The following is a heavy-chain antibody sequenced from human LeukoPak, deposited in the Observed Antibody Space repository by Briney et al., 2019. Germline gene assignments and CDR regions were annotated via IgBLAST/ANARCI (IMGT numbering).Heavy chain of an antibody. CDR2: IKQDGSDK. Sequence: GGSLRLSCAASGFTFSGYWMTWVRQAPGKGLEWVANIKQDGSDKYYVDSVKGRFTISRDNAKNSLYLQMNSLRAEDTAVHYCARGRYLKLPDYWGQGTLVTVSS. D-gene: IGHD2-15*01. CDR1: GFTFSGYW. CDR3: ARGRYLKLPDY. V-gene: IGHV3-7*01. J-gene: IGHJ4*02.